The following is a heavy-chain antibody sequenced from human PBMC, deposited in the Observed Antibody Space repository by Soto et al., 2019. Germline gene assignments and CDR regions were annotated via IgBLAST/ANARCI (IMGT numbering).Heavy chain of an antibody. CDR2: IHNSGTT. V-gene: IGHV4-61*01. CDR1: GGSVNSDNYY. CDR3: ARDIRGFSRALDY. J-gene: IGHJ4*02. Sequence: QVQLQESGPGLVKPSETLSLTCNVSGGSVNSDNYYWTWVRQPPGKGLEWIDNIHNSGTTNYNPPLPNRVTISRDTSKNQYSLKLTSVTAADAALYYCARDIRGFSRALDYWGRGTPVTVSS. D-gene: IGHD5-18*01.